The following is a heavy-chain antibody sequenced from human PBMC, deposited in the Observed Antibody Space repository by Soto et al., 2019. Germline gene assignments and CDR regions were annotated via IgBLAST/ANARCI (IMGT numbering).Heavy chain of an antibody. CDR3: VSAIMGAPDY. CDR1: GFTFNNYD. D-gene: IGHD2-8*01. V-gene: IGHV3-33*01. Sequence: QVQLVESGGGVVQPGRSPRLSCGTSGFTFNNYDMHWVRQAPGKGLEWVAVISFDGSNDYYADSVRGRFTISRDNSKNTLYRHMNSRRAEDTAVYYCVSAIMGAPDYWGQGTLVTVSS. J-gene: IGHJ4*02. CDR2: ISFDGSND.